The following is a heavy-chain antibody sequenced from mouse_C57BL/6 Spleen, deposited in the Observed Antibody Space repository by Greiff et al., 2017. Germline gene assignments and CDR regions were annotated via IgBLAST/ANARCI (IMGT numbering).Heavy chain of an antibody. D-gene: IGHD1-1*01. V-gene: IGHV1-4*01. Sequence: QVQLQQSGAELARPGASVKMSCKASGYTFTRYTMPWVKQRPGQGLEWIGYINPSSGYTKYNQKFKDKATLTADKSSSTAYMQLSSLTSEDSAVYYCAREGNYYGSSYDYWGQGTTLTVSS. CDR1: GYTFTRYT. CDR2: INPSSGYT. J-gene: IGHJ2*01. CDR3: AREGNYYGSSYDY.